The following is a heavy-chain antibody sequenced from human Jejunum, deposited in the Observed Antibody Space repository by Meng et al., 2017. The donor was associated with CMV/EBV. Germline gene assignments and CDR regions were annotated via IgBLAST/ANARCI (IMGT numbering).Heavy chain of an antibody. Sequence: SGYTFTGYYSHWVRQAPGQGLEWMGIINPSGGRAHYAQRFQGRVTMTRDTSTTTVYMELSSLRSADTAVYYCARDWETYGSGGYYYDYWGQGTLVTVSS. D-gene: IGHD3-22*01. CDR3: ARDWETYGSGGYYYDY. J-gene: IGHJ4*02. CDR1: GYTFTGYY. CDR2: INPSGGRA. V-gene: IGHV1-46*01.